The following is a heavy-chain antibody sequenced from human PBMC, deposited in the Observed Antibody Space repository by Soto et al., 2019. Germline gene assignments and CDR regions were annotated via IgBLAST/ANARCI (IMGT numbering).Heavy chain of an antibody. Sequence: EVQLLESGGGLVQPGGSLRLSCAASGFTFSSYAMSWVRQAPGKGLEWVSAISGSGGSTYYADSVKGRFTISRDNSMNTLYLQMNSLRAEDTAVYYCVKGGARGGYSYGYWGQGTLVTVSS. J-gene: IGHJ4*02. D-gene: IGHD5-18*01. V-gene: IGHV3-23*01. CDR3: VKGGARGGYSYGY. CDR2: ISGSGGST. CDR1: GFTFSSYA.